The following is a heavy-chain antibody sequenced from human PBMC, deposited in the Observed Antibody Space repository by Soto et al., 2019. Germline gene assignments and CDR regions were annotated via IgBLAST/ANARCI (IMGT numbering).Heavy chain of an antibody. Sequence: SVKVARNLSGYSLTKLSMHWVRQAPGKGLEWIGGFDPDDVETIDAQKLKGRVTMTEETSTDTAYMELSSLRSEDTAVYYCASEDYYDSSGYRHWGQGTLVPVS. CDR1: GYSLTKLS. CDR2: FDPDDVET. CDR3: ASEDYYDSSGYRH. D-gene: IGHD3-22*01. J-gene: IGHJ4*02. V-gene: IGHV1-24*01.